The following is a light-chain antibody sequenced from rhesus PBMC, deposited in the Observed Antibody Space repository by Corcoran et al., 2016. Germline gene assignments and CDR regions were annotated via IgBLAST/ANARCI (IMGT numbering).Light chain of an antibody. V-gene: IGKV1-25*01. CDR3: QQHNSYPLT. Sequence: DIQMTQSPSSLSASVGDTVTITCRASQGISSYLAWYQQKPGKAPKLLIYKASTLQSGVPSRFSDSGSGTDFTLTISSLQPEDFATYYCQQHNSYPLTFGGGTKVEIK. J-gene: IGKJ4*01. CDR1: QGISSY. CDR2: KAS.